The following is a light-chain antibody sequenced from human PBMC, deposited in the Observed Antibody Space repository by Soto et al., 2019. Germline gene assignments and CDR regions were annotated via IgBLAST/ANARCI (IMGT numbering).Light chain of an antibody. CDR1: SSDVGSYNL. Sequence: QSVLTQPASVSGSPGQSITISCTGTSSDVGSYNLVSWYQQHPGKAPKLMIYEGSKRLSGVSNRFSGSKSGNTASLTISGLQAEDEADYYCCSYAGSSTYVLGTGTKVTVL. CDR3: CSYAGSSTYV. V-gene: IGLV2-23*01. J-gene: IGLJ1*01. CDR2: EGS.